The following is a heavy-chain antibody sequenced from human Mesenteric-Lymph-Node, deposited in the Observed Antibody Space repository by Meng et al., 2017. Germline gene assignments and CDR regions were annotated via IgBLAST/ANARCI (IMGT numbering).Heavy chain of an antibody. V-gene: IGHV4-4*02. D-gene: IGHD1-26*01. J-gene: IGHJ4*02. CDR1: GVSVSSNTL. CDR3: AVWSGSYFPN. CDR2: ISNTGRT. Sequence: GSGPGLGRLSGPLSLTCDVAGVSVSSNTLWSWLRQSPGKGLEWMGEISNTGRTYYNPSLESRVTMSIDKSKNQISLRVRSVTTADTAVYYCAVWSGSYFPNWGQGTLVTVSS.